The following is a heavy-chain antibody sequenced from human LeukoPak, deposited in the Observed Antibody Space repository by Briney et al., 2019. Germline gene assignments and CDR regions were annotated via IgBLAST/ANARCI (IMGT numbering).Heavy chain of an antibody. CDR2: INPHTGGT. Sequence: ASVKVSCKASGYTFTDNFMQWVRQAPGRGLEWMGWINPHTGGTKYVERFQGRVTMTRDTSISTAYMEARRLRSDDTAVYYCARDNTSGYYADYWGQGTLVTVSS. CDR3: ARDNTSGYYADY. CDR1: GYTFTDNF. D-gene: IGHD3-22*01. V-gene: IGHV1-2*02. J-gene: IGHJ4*02.